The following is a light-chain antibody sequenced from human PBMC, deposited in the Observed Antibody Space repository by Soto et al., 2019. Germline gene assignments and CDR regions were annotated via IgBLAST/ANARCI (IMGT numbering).Light chain of an antibody. CDR3: QQDDSSRYS. CDR2: GAS. V-gene: IGKV3-20*01. Sequence: EIVLTQSPGTLSLSPGERATLSCRASQSVSSSYIAWFQQKPGQAPRLLIYGASSRATDIPDRFSGSGSGTDFTLTISRLEPEDFAVYYCQQDDSSRYSFGQGTKVDI. J-gene: IGKJ2*03. CDR1: QSVSSSY.